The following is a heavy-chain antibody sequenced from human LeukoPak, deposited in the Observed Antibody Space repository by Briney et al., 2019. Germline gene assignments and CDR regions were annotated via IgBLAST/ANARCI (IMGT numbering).Heavy chain of an antibody. D-gene: IGHD2-8*01. Sequence: ASVKVSCKASGFTFTRYSITWVRQAPGKGHEWMGWISDYNGNTNYAQKYQGRVTMTTDTSTRTAYMELRSLRSDDTAVYYCARVVRSDSIDYDYYYAMDVWGQGTTVTVSS. J-gene: IGHJ6*02. V-gene: IGHV1-18*01. CDR3: ARVVRSDSIDYDYYYAMDV. CDR2: ISDYNGNT. CDR1: GFTFTRYS.